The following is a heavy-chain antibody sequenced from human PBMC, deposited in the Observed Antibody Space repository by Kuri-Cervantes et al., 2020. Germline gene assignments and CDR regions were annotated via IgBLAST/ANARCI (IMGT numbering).Heavy chain of an antibody. CDR2: IGTAGDT. CDR1: GFTFSSYD. D-gene: IGHD3-16*01. CDR3: ARGHHDYIWGSYGIDY. Sequence: GGSLRLSCAASGFTFSSYDMHWVRQATGKGLEWVSAIGTAGDTYYPGSVKGRFTISRENAKNSLYLQMNSLRAGDTAVYYCARGHHDYIWGSYGIDYWGQGTLVTVSS. V-gene: IGHV3-13*01. J-gene: IGHJ4*02.